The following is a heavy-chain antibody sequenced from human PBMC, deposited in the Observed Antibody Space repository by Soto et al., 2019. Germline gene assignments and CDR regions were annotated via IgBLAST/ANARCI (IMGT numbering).Heavy chain of an antibody. CDR2: ISGYNGDT. CDR1: GYTFTRYG. J-gene: IGHJ6*02. CDR3: AKNGQPPYYYYGLDV. V-gene: IGHV1-18*01. D-gene: IGHD2-8*01. Sequence: QGQLVQSGAEVKKPGASVKVSCKASGYTFTRYGISWVRQAPGQGLEWMGWISGYNGDTKYAQKFQGRVTMNIDPSTTKAFLGLRSLTSDYTAVYYCAKNGQPPYYYYGLDVWGQGTTVTVSS.